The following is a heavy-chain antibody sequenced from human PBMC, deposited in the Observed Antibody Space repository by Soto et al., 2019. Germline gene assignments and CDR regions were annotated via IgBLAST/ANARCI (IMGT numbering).Heavy chain of an antibody. CDR2: SSASGGTT. CDR1: GFTFSNYA. D-gene: IGHD6-19*01. V-gene: IGHV3-23*01. J-gene: IGHJ4*02. CDR3: AKDRRAVSDSLDY. Sequence: EVQLLESGGGLVQPGGSLRLSCAASGFTFSNYAMTWVRQAPGKGLEWVSGSSASGGTTNYADSVRGRFAISRDYSKNTLYLQMNSLRTEDTAVYYCAKDRRAVSDSLDYWGQGTLVTVSS.